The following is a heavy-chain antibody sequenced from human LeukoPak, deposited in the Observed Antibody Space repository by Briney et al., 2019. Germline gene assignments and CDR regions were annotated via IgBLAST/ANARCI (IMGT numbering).Heavy chain of an antibody. CDR1: GYTFTRYD. V-gene: IGHV1-8*01. CDR3: ARADGVVRGYYFDY. D-gene: IGHD2-8*01. J-gene: IGHJ4*02. Sequence: WASVKVSCKASGYTFTRYDINWVRQATGQGLEWMGWMNPNSGNTGYAQKFQGRVTMTRNTSISTAYMELSSLRSEDTAVYYCARADGVVRGYYFDYWGQGIMVTVSS. CDR2: MNPNSGNT.